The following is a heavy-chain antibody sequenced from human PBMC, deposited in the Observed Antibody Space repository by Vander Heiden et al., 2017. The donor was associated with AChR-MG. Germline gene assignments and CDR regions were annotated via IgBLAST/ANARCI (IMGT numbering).Heavy chain of an antibody. CDR2: INHSGST. Sequence: DGLEWIGEINHSGSTNYNPSLKSRVTISVDTSKNQFSLKLSSVTAADTAVYYCARGLSTNLVVTVASTRYYFDYWGQGTLVTVSS. D-gene: IGHD2-21*01. V-gene: IGHV4-34*01. CDR3: ARGLSTNLVVTVASTRYYFDY. J-gene: IGHJ4*02.